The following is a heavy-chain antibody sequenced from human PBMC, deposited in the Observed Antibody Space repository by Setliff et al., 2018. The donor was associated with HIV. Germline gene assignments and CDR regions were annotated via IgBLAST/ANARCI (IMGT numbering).Heavy chain of an antibody. V-gene: IGHV7-4-1*02. D-gene: IGHD4-17*01. Sequence: ASVKVSCKASGYTFINYAMNWVRQAPGQGLEWMGWINTHTGSHTYAQAFTGLFVFSVDTSVTTAYLQISSLKADDTAVYYCARALYGDYGGDINWLDPWGQGTLVTVSS. CDR2: INTHTGSH. J-gene: IGHJ5*02. CDR3: ARALYGDYGGDINWLDP. CDR1: GYTFINYA.